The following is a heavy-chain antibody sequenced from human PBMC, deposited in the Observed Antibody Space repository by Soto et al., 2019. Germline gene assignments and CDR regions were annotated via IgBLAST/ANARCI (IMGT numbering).Heavy chain of an antibody. CDR3: TRQVEYQLLYYYYGMDV. CDR1: GFTFSGSA. D-gene: IGHD2-2*01. Sequence: GGSLRLSCAASGFTFSGSAMHWVRQASGKGLEWVGRIRSKANSYATAYAASVKGRFTISRDDSKNTAYLQMNSLKTEDTAVYYCTRQVEYQLLYYYYGMDVWGQGTRVTVSS. J-gene: IGHJ6*02. V-gene: IGHV3-73*01. CDR2: IRSKANSYAT.